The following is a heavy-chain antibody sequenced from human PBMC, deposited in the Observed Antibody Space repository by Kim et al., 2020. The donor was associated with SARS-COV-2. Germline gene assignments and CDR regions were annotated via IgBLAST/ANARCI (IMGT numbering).Heavy chain of an antibody. CDR2: IWYDGSNK. D-gene: IGHD2-15*01. V-gene: IGHV3-33*01. CDR1: GFTFSSYG. CDR3: ARDRGPVQAVSTVWFDP. Sequence: GGSLRLSCAASGFTFSSYGMHWVRQAPGKGLEWVAVIWYDGSNKYYADSVKGRFTISRDNSKNTLYLQMNSLRAEDTAVYYCARDRGPVQAVSTVWFDPWGQGTLVTVSS. J-gene: IGHJ5*02.